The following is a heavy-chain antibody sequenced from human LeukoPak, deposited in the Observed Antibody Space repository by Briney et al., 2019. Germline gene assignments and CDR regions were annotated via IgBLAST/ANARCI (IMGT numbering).Heavy chain of an antibody. V-gene: IGHV3-21*01. CDR1: GFTFSSNS. J-gene: IGHJ4*02. CDR3: ARGQGFDY. CDR2: ISSSSSYI. Sequence: PGGSLRLSCAASGFTFSSNSMNWVRQAPGKGLEWVSSISSSSSYIYYAGSVKGRFTISRDNAKNSLYLQMNSLRAEDTAVYYCARGQGFDYWGQGTLVTVSS.